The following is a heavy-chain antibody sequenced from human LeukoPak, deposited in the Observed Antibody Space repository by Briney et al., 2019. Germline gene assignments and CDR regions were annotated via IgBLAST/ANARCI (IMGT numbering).Heavy chain of an antibody. CDR1: GGSISSYY. CDR3: ARFGSYYDSSGYFNNWFDP. D-gene: IGHD3-22*01. V-gene: IGHV4-59*06. Sequence: SSETLSLTCTVSGGSISSYYWSWIREHPGKGLEWIGYIYYSGSTYYNPSLKSRVTISVDTSKNQFSLKLSSVTAADTAVYYCARFGSYYDSSGYFNNWFDPWAREPWSPSLQ. CDR2: IYYSGST. J-gene: IGHJ5*02.